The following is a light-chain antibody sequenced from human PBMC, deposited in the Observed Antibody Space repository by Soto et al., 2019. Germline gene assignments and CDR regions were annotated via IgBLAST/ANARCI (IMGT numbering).Light chain of an antibody. Sequence: IQMTQSPSSLSASVGDRVTITCRASQSISNYLNWYQQKPGKAPKLLIYSASTLQSGVPSRFSGSGSGTDFTLTISSLQPEDFASYFCLQDYAYPWTFGQGSRVEI. CDR3: LQDYAYPWT. V-gene: IGKV1-6*01. J-gene: IGKJ1*01. CDR2: SAS. CDR1: QSISNY.